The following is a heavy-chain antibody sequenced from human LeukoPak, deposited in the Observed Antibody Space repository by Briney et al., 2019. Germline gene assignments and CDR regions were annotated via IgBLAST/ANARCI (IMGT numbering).Heavy chain of an antibody. CDR1: GFTFSSYS. D-gene: IGHD3-16*01. Sequence: PGGSLRLSCAASGFTFSSYSMNWVRQAPRKGMEWVSSISSSSSYIYYADSVKGRFTISRDNAKNSLYLQMNSLRAEDTAVYYCARDVSFGDYVWGSYLDYWGQGTLVTVSS. J-gene: IGHJ4*02. CDR2: ISSSSSYI. CDR3: ARDVSFGDYVWGSYLDY. V-gene: IGHV3-21*01.